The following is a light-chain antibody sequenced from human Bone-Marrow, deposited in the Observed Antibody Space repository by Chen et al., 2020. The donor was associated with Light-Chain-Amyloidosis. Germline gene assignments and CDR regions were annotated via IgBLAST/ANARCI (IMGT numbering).Light chain of an antibody. CDR3: QSYQGSSQGV. Sequence: NFMLTQPHSVSESPGKTVIISCTRSSGSIATNYVQWYQQRPGSSPTTVIYEDDQRPSGVPDRFSGSIDRSSNSASLTISRLKNEDEADYYCQSYQGSSQGVFGGGTKLTVL. CDR2: EDD. J-gene: IGLJ3*02. V-gene: IGLV6-57*01. CDR1: SGSIATNY.